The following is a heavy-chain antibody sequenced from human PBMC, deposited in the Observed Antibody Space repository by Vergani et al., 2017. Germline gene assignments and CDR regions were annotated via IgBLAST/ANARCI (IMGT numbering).Heavy chain of an antibody. J-gene: IGHJ4*02. CDR3: ARERREGIAAARTFDY. Sequence: QLQLQESGPGLLKPSETLSLTCSVSGTSISGSSDYWGWIRQPPGKGLEWIGSIFYTGTSYYNPSLESRATNSVDTSKNQFSLKLKSVTAADTAVYYCARERREGIAAARTFDYWGQGTLVTVSS. D-gene: IGHD6-13*01. CDR1: GTSISGSSDY. CDR2: IFYTGTS. V-gene: IGHV4-39*02.